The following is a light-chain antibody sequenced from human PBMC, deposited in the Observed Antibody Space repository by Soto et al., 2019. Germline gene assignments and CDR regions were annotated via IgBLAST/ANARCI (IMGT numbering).Light chain of an antibody. CDR3: QQLNSYPLT. V-gene: IGKV1-9*01. Sequence: DIQLTQSPSFLSASVGDRVTITCRASQGISSYLAWYQQKPGKAPKLLIYAASTLQSGDPSRFSGSGSGTEFTLTISSLEPEEFATYYCQQLNSYPLTFGGGTKVEIK. J-gene: IGKJ4*01. CDR1: QGISSY. CDR2: AAS.